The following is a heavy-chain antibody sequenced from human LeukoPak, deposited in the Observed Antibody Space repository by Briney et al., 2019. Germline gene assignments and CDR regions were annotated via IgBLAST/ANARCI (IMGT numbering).Heavy chain of an antibody. Sequence: GESLKISCQGSGYTFPIYWIGWVRQTPGKGLEWMGIIYPSDSHTIYSPSFQGQVTVSADESISIAYLQWSSPKASDTAIYYCVRHYRPPQDSRAAKPTGYYYYYMDVWGTGTTVIVSS. CDR3: VRHYRPPQDSRAAKPTGYYYYYMDV. CDR1: GYTFPIYW. V-gene: IGHV5-51*01. CDR2: IYPSDSHT. J-gene: IGHJ6*03. D-gene: IGHD3-16*02.